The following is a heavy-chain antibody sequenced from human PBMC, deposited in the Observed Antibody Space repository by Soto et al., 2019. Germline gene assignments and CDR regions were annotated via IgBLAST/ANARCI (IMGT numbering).Heavy chain of an antibody. CDR3: SRGSSLMPPAASGRDYYCRGLDV. CDR1: GGSFSGYY. CDR2: INHRGSI. Sequence: QVQLQQWGAGLLKPSETLSLNCAVYGGSFSGYYWSWIRQPPGKGLEWIGEINHRGSINYNPSLTIRVTMSVATAKTQFSLTLNSGTAADTAVFYCSRGSSLMPPAASGRDYYCRGLDVCGQGTAVTVSS. D-gene: IGHD6-25*01. V-gene: IGHV4-34*01. J-gene: IGHJ6*02.